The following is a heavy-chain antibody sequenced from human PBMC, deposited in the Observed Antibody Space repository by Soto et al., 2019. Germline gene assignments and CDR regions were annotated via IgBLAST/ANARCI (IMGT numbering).Heavy chain of an antibody. J-gene: IGHJ3*01. CDR3: VREFKSAAAPDASDF. CDR1: DGSISSDNYF. CDR2: IDYIGKA. V-gene: IGHV4-31*03. D-gene: IGHD2-15*01. Sequence: SETLSLTCTVSDGSISSDNYFWSWIRQHPGKGLEWIGYIDYIGKAYYNPSLKSRVTTSVDTSKNQFSLRLSSVTVADTATYYCVREFKSAAAPDASDFWGPATVVTVSS.